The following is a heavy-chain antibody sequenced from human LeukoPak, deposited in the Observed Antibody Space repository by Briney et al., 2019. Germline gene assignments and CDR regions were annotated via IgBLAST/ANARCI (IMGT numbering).Heavy chain of an antibody. CDR1: GYTFTSYY. CDR3: ARDGSPYYYDSSGYRRYYFDY. J-gene: IGHJ4*02. V-gene: IGHV1-46*01. D-gene: IGHD3-22*01. CDR2: INPSGGST. Sequence: ASVKVSCKASGYTFTSYYMHWVRQAPGQGLEWMGIINPSGGSTSYAQKFQGRVTMTRDTSTSTVYMELSSLRSEDTAVYYCARDGSPYYYDSSGYRRYYFDYWGQGTLVTVSS.